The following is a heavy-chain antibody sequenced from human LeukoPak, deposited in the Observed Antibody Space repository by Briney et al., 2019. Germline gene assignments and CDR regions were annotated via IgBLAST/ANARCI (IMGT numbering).Heavy chain of an antibody. Sequence: SETLSLTCAVYGGSFSGYYWGWIRQPPGKGLEWIGSIYHSGSTYYNPSLKSRVTISVNTSKNQFSLKLSSVTAADTAVYYCARDKLKVRFGGVTPRAFDIWGQGTMVTVSS. CDR1: GGSFSGYY. CDR2: IYHSGST. J-gene: IGHJ3*02. D-gene: IGHD3-16*01. V-gene: IGHV4-38-2*02. CDR3: ARDKLKVRFGGVTPRAFDI.